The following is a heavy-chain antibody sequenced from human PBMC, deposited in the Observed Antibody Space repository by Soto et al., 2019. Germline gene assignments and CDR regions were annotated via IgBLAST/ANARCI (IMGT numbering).Heavy chain of an antibody. CDR2: IIPIFGTA. D-gene: IGHD2-21*02. V-gene: IGHV1-69*13. CDR1: GGTFSSYA. CDR3: ARRYCGGDCYYYYFDY. Sequence: SVKVSCKASGGTFSSYAISWARQAPGHGLVWMGGIIPIFGTANYAQKFQGRVTITADESTSTAYMELSSLRSEDTAVYYWARRYCGGDCYYYYFDYWGQ. J-gene: IGHJ4*02.